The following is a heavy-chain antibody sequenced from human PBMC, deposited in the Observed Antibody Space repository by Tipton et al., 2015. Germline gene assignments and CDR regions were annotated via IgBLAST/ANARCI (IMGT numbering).Heavy chain of an antibody. CDR2: IYYSGST. D-gene: IGHD5-12*01. CDR3: ARRSTASGPPGRFDP. Sequence: TLSLTCTVSGVSISLYHLSWVRQPPGKGLEWIGDIYYSGSTNYNPSLKSRVTISVDTSKNQFSLKLSSVTAADTAVYYCARRSTASGPPGRFDPWGQGTLVTVSS. V-gene: IGHV4-59*01. J-gene: IGHJ5*02. CDR1: GVSISLYH.